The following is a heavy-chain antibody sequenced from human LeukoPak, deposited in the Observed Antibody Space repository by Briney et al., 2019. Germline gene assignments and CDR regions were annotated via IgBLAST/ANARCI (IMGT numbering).Heavy chain of an antibody. D-gene: IGHD3-16*02. CDR2: FDPEDGET. CDR1: GYTLTELS. J-gene: IGHJ4*02. Sequence: ASVKVSCKVSGYTLTELSMHWVRQAPGKGLEWMGGFDPEDGETIYAQKFQGRVTMTEDTSTDTAYMKLSSLRSGDTAVYYCATWDAGGGYLGYWGQGTLVTVSS. CDR3: ATWDAGGGYLGY. V-gene: IGHV1-24*01.